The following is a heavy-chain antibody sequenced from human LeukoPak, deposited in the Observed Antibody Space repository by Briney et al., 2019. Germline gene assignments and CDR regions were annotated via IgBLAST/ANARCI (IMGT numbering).Heavy chain of an antibody. CDR3: ATDVAGTLY. J-gene: IGHJ4*02. D-gene: IGHD6-19*01. Sequence: ASVKVSCKASGYTFTGYYMHWVRQAPGQGLEWMGRLTPNSGATYYTQKFQGRVTMTRDTSFSTAYMDLTRLTFDDTAVYYCATDVAGTLYWGQGTLVTVSS. CDR1: GYTFTGYY. CDR2: LTPNSGAT. V-gene: IGHV1-2*06.